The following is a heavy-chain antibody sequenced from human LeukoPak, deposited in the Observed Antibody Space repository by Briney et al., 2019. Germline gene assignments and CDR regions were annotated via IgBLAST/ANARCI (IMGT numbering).Heavy chain of an antibody. J-gene: IGHJ4*02. CDR3: ARALGYYDFWSGYRQYFDY. CDR2: ISAYNGNT. V-gene: IGHV1-18*01. Sequence: GASVKVSCKASGYTFTSYGISWVRQAPGQGLEWMGWISAYNGNTNYPQKLQGRVTMTTDTSTSTAYMELRSLRSDDTAVYYCARALGYYDFWSGYRQYFDYWGQGTLVTVSS. D-gene: IGHD3-3*01. CDR1: GYTFTSYG.